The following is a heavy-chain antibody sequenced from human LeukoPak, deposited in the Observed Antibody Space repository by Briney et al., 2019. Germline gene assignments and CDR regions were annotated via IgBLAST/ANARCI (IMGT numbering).Heavy chain of an antibody. J-gene: IGHJ4*02. CDR3: AKNMGWQQFDY. Sequence: GGSLRLSCATSGSTFSDYYIDWVRQAPGKGLEWVGNINPDGTVKNHVDSVKGRFIISRDNTKNSLYLEMSSLTVEDTAVYFCAKNMGWQQFDYWGQGILVTVSS. D-gene: IGHD5-24*01. CDR2: INPDGTVK. V-gene: IGHV3-7*01. CDR1: GSTFSDYY.